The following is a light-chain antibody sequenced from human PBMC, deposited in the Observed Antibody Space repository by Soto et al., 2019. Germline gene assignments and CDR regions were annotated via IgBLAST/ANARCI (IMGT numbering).Light chain of an antibody. CDR3: QQSYSTPLT. V-gene: IGKV1-9*01. J-gene: IGKJ4*01. CDR1: QGISSY. Sequence: IRLNQSPSALSASVGDRVTITCRASQGISSYLAWYQQKPGRAPKLLIYGASTLQSGVPSRFSGSGSGTEFTLTISSLQPDDFATYYCQQSYSTPLTFGGGTKVDIK. CDR2: GAS.